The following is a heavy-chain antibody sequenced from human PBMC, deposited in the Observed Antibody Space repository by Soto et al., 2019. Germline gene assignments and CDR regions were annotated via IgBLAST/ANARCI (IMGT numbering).Heavy chain of an antibody. CDR1: GGSINSGSYY. D-gene: IGHD6-19*01. CDR2: VYYSGST. Sequence: QLQLQESGPGLVKPSETLSLTCTVSGGSINSGSYYWGWIRQPPGKGLEWIGSVYYSGSTYYNPSPNSRVTISIDTSKNRFSLQLGSVTAADTAVYYCARLLIAVAGLNWFDPWGQGTLVTVSS. V-gene: IGHV4-39*01. CDR3: ARLLIAVAGLNWFDP. J-gene: IGHJ5*02.